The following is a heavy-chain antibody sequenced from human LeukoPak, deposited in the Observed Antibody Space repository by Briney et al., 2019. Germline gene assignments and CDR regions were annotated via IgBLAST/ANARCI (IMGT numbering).Heavy chain of an antibody. CDR3: ASRTGYSSSRGYFDY. V-gene: IGHV4-59*01. CDR2: IYYSGST. J-gene: IGHJ4*02. D-gene: IGHD6-13*01. Sequence: SETLSLTCSVSGVPISTYYWSWIRQPPGKGLEWIGYIYYSGSTNYNPSLKSRVTISVDTSKNQFSLKLSSVTAADTAVYYCASRTGYSSSRGYFDYWGQGTLVIVSS. CDR1: GVPISTYY.